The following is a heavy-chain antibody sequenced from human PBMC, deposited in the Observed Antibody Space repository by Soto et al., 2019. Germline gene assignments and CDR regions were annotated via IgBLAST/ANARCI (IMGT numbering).Heavy chain of an antibody. V-gene: IGHV3-53*04. CDR3: ARVIVLPGSNYFDY. CDR2: IYSGGST. D-gene: IGHD3-10*01. J-gene: IGHJ4*02. Sequence: PGGSLRLSCAASGFTVSSNYMSWVRQAPGKGLEWVSVIYSGGSTYYADSVKGRFTISRHNSKNTLYLQMNSLRAEDTAVYYCARVIVLPGSNYFDYWGQGTLVTVSS. CDR1: GFTVSSNY.